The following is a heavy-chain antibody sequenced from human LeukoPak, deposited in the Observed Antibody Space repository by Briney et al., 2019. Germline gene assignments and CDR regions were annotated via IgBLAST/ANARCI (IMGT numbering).Heavy chain of an antibody. V-gene: IGHV1-3*01. D-gene: IGHD6-19*01. J-gene: IGHJ4*02. Sequence: VKVSCXASGYTFTSYAMHWVRQAPGQRLEWMGWINAGNGNTKYSQKFQGRVTITRDTSASTAYMELSSLRSEDTAVYYCARDRGGEQWLAFYFDYWGQGTLVTVSS. CDR1: GYTFTSYA. CDR3: ARDRGGEQWLAFYFDY. CDR2: INAGNGNT.